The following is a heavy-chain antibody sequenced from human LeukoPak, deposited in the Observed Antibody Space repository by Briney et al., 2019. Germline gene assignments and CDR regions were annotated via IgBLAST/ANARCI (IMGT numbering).Heavy chain of an antibody. CDR2: MSSSSSTI. D-gene: IGHD3-9*01. V-gene: IGHV3-48*02. Sequence: GGSLRLSCGASGFXFSSYSINWVRQAPGKGLEGVSYMSSSSSTIYYADSVKGRFTISRDNAKNSMYLQMNSLRDEDTAVYYCARSGLHYDILTGYHTTPFDYWGQGTLVTVSS. J-gene: IGHJ4*02. CDR1: GFXFSSYS. CDR3: ARSGLHYDILTGYHTTPFDY.